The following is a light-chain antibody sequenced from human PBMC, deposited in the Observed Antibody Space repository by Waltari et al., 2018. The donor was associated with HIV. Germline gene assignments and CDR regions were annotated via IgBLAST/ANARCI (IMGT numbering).Light chain of an antibody. CDR2: VVT. CDR3: SSYTATTAIL. V-gene: IGLV2-14*01. J-gene: IGLJ3*02. Sequence: QSVLTQPASVSGSPGQSITISCTGTNSDVGDYNYVSWYQQHPGKAPKLLIYVVTHRPSGISSRCSGFKSGNTASMTISGLQAEDEADYYCSSYTATTAILFGGGTKVTVL. CDR1: NSDVGDYNY.